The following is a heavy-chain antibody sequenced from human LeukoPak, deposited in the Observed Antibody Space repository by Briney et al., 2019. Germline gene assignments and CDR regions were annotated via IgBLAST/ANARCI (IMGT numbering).Heavy chain of an antibody. J-gene: IGHJ4*02. CDR2: ISGSGGGA. CDR1: GFTFSHCS. Sequence: GWSLRVSCAASGFTFSHCSISFLRQAPGQGLEWVSAISGSGGGAYYADSVKCRFTISRDNSKNMVFLQMVSLRAEDTAVYYCAKDRRVYEGTYGDHDYWGQGTLVTVSS. D-gene: IGHD4-17*01. CDR3: AKDRRVYEGTYGDHDY. V-gene: IGHV3-23*01.